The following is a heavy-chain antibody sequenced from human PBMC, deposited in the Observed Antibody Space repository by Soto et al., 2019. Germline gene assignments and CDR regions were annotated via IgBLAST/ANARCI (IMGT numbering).Heavy chain of an antibody. D-gene: IGHD4-17*01. CDR3: ARDNGVITVTTSYYYYGMDV. Sequence: SETLSLTCTVSGGSISSYYWSWIRQPAGKGLEWIGRIYTSGSTNYNPSLKSRVTMSVDTSKNQFSLKLSSVTAADKAVYYCARDNGVITVTTSYYYYGMDVWGQGTTVTVSS. CDR1: GGSISSYY. CDR2: IYTSGST. V-gene: IGHV4-4*07. J-gene: IGHJ6*02.